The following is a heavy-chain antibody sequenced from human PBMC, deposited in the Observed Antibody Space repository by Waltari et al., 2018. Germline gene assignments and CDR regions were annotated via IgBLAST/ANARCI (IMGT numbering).Heavy chain of an antibody. V-gene: IGHV4-34*01. J-gene: IGHJ6*02. D-gene: IGHD3-10*01. CDR1: GGSFSGYY. CDR3: ARGGSGYYGSGSYQSYYYYGMDV. CDR2: INHRGST. Sequence: QVQLQQWGAGLLKPSETLSLTCAVYGGSFSGYYWSWIRQPPGKGLEWIGEINHRGSTNSNPSLKGRVTRSVDTSKTQFSLKLSSVTAADTAVYYCARGGSGYYGSGSYQSYYYYGMDVWGQGTTVTVSS.